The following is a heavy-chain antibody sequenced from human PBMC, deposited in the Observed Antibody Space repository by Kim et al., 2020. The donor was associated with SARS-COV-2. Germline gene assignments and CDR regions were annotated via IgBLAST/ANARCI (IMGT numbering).Heavy chain of an antibody. V-gene: IGHV1-18*01. CDR1: GYNFDSYG. CDR3: ARDPKREGWYSSRGGSFDY. D-gene: IGHD6-19*01. J-gene: IGHJ4*02. CDR2: ISVYNGDT. Sequence: ASVKVSCKASGYNFDSYGISWVRQAPGQGLEWMGWISVYNGDTKYAQNVQGRVTMTTETSTNTAYMELRSLRSDDTAVYYCARDPKREGWYSSRGGSFDYWGQGTLVTVSS.